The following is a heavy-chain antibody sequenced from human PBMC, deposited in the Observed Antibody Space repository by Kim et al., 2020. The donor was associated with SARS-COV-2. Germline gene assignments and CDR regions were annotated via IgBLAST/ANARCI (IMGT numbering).Heavy chain of an antibody. D-gene: IGHD3-10*02. Sequence: ASVKVSCKASGYTFTSYAMHWVRQAPGQRLEWMGWINAGNGNTKYSQKFQGRVTITRDTSASTAYMELSSLRSEDTAVYYCARVFGELLKVGYYYGMDVWGQGTTVTVSS. CDR1: GYTFTSYA. CDR2: INAGNGNT. CDR3: ARVFGELLKVGYYYGMDV. J-gene: IGHJ6*02. V-gene: IGHV1-3*01.